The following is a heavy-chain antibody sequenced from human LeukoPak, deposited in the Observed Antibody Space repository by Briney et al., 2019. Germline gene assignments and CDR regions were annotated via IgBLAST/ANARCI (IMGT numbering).Heavy chain of an antibody. CDR3: ARAQYSSSSDWYFDL. CDR1: GGSISSYY. Sequence: SETLSLTCTVSGGSISSYYWSWIRQPPGKGLEWIGYIYYSGSTNYNPSLKSRVTISVDTSKNQFSLKLSSVTAADTAVYYCARAQYSSSSDWYFDLWGRGTLVTVSS. D-gene: IGHD6-6*01. CDR2: IYYSGST. V-gene: IGHV4-59*01. J-gene: IGHJ2*01.